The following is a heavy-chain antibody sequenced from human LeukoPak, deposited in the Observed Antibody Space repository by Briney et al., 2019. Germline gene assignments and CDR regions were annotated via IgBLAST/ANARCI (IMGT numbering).Heavy chain of an antibody. Sequence: PGGSLKLFCAASGFIFSGYGMHWVRQAPGKGLEWVALMSHDGNYKHYADSVKGRFTISRDNSKNTLYLQMSSLRVEDTAVYYCVKDRIVISFGDVSKHWGQGTLVTVSS. CDR2: MSHDGNYK. CDR3: VKDRIVISFGDVSKH. D-gene: IGHD3-10*01. CDR1: GFIFSGYG. J-gene: IGHJ1*01. V-gene: IGHV3-30*18.